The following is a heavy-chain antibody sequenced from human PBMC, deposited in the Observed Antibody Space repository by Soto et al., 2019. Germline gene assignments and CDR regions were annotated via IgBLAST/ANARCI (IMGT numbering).Heavy chain of an antibody. CDR1: GFTFRSFT. D-gene: IGHD6-13*01. V-gene: IGHV3-21*01. CDR2: ISSNSAYI. J-gene: IGHJ5*02. Sequence: SLGLSCAASGFTFRSFTMNWVRQAPGKGLEWVSTISSNSAYIYYTDALRGRFTISRDNAKNSLHLQMNSLRAEDTAVYYCTRDASRDSSARGWFDPWGPGTLVTVSS. CDR3: TRDASRDSSARGWFDP.